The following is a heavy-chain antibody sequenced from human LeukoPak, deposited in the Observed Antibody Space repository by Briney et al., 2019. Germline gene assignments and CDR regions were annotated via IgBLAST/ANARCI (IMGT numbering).Heavy chain of an antibody. CDR2: VSHDGSNQ. D-gene: IGHD3-22*01. V-gene: IGHV3-30*04. Sequence: GGSLRVSCAASGFTFRFGHYALHWVRRAPGKGLEGVAVVSHDGSNQCIADSVRGRFTTSRDPSTSTVYLQMNSLRPEDTAVYYCARSPYDSSGDLYYYYAMDVWGQGTAVTVSS. CDR3: ARSPYDSSGDLYYYYAMDV. CDR1: GFTFRFGHYA. J-gene: IGHJ6*02.